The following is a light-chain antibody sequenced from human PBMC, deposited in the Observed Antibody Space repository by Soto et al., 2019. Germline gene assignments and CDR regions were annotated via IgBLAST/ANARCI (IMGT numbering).Light chain of an antibody. CDR1: SSDVGGYNY. J-gene: IGLJ1*01. CDR2: DVS. CDR3: TSFTGGSTLVV. Sequence: QSALTQPASVSGSPGQSITISCTGTSSDVGGYNYVSWYQQHPGKAPKLMIYDVSNRPSGVSNRFSGSKSSNTASLTISGLHADNLADYYCTSFTGGSTLVVFGTGTKLTVL. V-gene: IGLV2-14*03.